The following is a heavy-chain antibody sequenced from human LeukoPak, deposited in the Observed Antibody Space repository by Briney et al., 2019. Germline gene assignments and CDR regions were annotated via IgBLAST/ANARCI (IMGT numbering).Heavy chain of an antibody. CDR1: GFTFSSYA. Sequence: GGSLRLSCAASGFTFSSYAMSWVRQAPGKGLEWVSDINGSGGSTYYADSVKGRITISGDNSKNTLNLQMNSLRAVDTGVYYCAKDVIVYCAFDIWGQGTMVTVSS. J-gene: IGHJ3*02. D-gene: IGHD2/OR15-2a*01. CDR3: AKDVIVYCAFDI. V-gene: IGHV3-23*01. CDR2: INGSGGST.